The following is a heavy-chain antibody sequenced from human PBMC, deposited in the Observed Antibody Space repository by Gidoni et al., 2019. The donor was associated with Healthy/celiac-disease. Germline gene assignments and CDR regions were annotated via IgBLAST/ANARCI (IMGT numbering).Heavy chain of an antibody. CDR3: ARLVGRFGELVDV. J-gene: IGHJ6*02. CDR1: GGTFSSYA. D-gene: IGHD3-10*01. CDR2: IIPIFGTA. Sequence: HVQLVQSWAEVKKPGSSVRVSCKASGGTFSSYAISWVRQVHGKGLEWMGGIIPIFGTANCAQKFQVRATMTADESTSTAYMELSSVGYEDTAVYYCARLVGRFGELVDVWGQGTTVTVSS. V-gene: IGHV1-69*01.